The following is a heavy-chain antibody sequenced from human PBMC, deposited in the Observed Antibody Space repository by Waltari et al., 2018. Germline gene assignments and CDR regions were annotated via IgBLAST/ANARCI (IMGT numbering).Heavy chain of an antibody. CDR3: ARGLGSGYDFDY. CDR1: GGSISSGGYS. J-gene: IGHJ4*02. D-gene: IGHD3-10*01. Sequence: QLQLQESGSGLVKPSQTLSLTCAVSGGSISSGGYSWSWIRQPPGKGLEWIGDIYHSGSTDYNPSLKSRVTISVDRAKNQFSLKMSSVTAADTAVYYCARGLGSGYDFDYWGQGTLVTVSS. CDR2: IYHSGST. V-gene: IGHV4-30-2*01.